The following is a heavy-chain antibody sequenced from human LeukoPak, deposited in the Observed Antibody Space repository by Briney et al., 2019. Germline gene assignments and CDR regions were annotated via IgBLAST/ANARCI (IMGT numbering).Heavy chain of an antibody. J-gene: IGHJ2*01. CDR3: AREGVLTGQPYWYFDL. Sequence: ASVKVSCKASGYTFTGYYMHWVRQAPGQGLEWMGWINPNSGGTNYAQKFQGRVTMARDTSISTAYMELSGLRSDDTAVYYCAREGVLTGQPYWYFDLRGRGTLVTVSS. CDR2: INPNSGGT. D-gene: IGHD3-9*01. CDR1: GYTFTGYY. V-gene: IGHV1-2*02.